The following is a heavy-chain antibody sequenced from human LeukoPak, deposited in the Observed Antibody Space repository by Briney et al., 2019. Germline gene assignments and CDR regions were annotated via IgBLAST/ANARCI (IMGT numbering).Heavy chain of an antibody. J-gene: IGHJ6*03. CDR1: GFTFSSYG. D-gene: IGHD5-18*01. V-gene: IGHV3-30*03. CDR3: AREVRATAMVRGSPAYYYYMDV. Sequence: PGGSLRLSCAASGFTFSSYGMHWVRQAPGKGLEWVAVISYDGSNKYYADSVKGRFTISRDNSKNTLYLQMNSLRAEDTAVYYCAREVRATAMVRGSPAYYYYMDVWGKGTTVTISS. CDR2: ISYDGSNK.